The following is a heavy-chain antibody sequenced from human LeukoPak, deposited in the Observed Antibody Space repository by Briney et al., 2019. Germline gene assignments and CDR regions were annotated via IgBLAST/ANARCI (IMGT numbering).Heavy chain of an antibody. V-gene: IGHV1-69*06. Sequence: SVKVSCKASGGTFSSYAISWVRQAPGQGLEWMGGIIPIFGTANYAQKFQGRVTITADKSTSTAYMELSSLRSEDTAVYYCARGGLRFLEWLLGSYWFDPWGQGTLVTVSS. J-gene: IGHJ5*02. CDR1: GGTFSSYA. D-gene: IGHD3-3*01. CDR2: IIPIFGTA. CDR3: ARGGLRFLEWLLGSYWFDP.